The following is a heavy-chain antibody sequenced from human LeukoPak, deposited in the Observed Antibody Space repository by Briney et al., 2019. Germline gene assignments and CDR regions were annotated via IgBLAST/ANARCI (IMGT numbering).Heavy chain of an antibody. CDR1: GFTFDDYA. J-gene: IGHJ4*02. V-gene: IGHV3-9*01. CDR2: ISWNSGSI. D-gene: IGHD2-15*01. CDR3: AKDTRRGVVVVAATGALDY. Sequence: PGRSLRLSCAASGFTFDDYAMHWVRQAPGKGLEWVSGISWNSGSIGYADSVKGRFTISRDNAKNSLYLQMNSLRGEDTALYYCAKDTRRGVVVVAATGALDYWGQGTLVTVSS.